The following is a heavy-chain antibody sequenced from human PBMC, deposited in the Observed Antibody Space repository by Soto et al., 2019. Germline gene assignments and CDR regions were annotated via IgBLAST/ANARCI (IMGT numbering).Heavy chain of an antibody. D-gene: IGHD5-18*01. CDR2: IYWDDDK. CDR1: GFSLTTSGVG. V-gene: IGHV2-5*02. Sequence: QITLKESGPTRVRPTQTLALTCTFSGFSLTTSGVGVGWIRKTPGKALEWLAVIYWDDDKRYSPSLKSRLTITKDTSKTQVILTKADMDPVDTATYFCAHRGYMYGNWDHGYFDYWGQGTLVTVSS. CDR3: AHRGYMYGNWDHGYFDY. J-gene: IGHJ4*02.